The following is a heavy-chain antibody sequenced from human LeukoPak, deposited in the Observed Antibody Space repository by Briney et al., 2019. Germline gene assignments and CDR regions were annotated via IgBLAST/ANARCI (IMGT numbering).Heavy chain of an antibody. D-gene: IGHD4-11*01. Sequence: GGSVRLSCVASGFTFSDYGIQWVRQAPGKGLEWVAVVAKDGGHKVYSDSVKGRLSLSRDNSQNTAFLEMDSLRAEDAAVYFCAREHSDSNWFFDLWGPGTPVTVSS. CDR1: GFTFSDYG. J-gene: IGHJ2*01. CDR2: VAKDGGHK. CDR3: AREHSDSNWFFDL. V-gene: IGHV3-30*03.